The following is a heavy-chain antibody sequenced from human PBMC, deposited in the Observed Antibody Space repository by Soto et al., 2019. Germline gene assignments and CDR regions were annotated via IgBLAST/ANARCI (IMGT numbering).Heavy chain of an antibody. CDR2: INSDGSST. J-gene: IGHJ4*02. Sequence: EVQLVESGGGLVQPGGSLRLSCAASGFTFSSYWMHWVRQAPGKGLVWDSRINSDGSSTTYADSVKGRFTISRDNAKNTLYLQLNSLRAEDTAVYYCARDQGYCSGGSCYVAGYWGQGTLVTVSS. CDR1: GFTFSSYW. CDR3: ARDQGYCSGGSCYVAGY. V-gene: IGHV3-74*01. D-gene: IGHD2-15*01.